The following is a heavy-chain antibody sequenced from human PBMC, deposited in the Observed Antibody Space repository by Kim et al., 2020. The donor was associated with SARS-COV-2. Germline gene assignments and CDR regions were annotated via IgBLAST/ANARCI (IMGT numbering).Heavy chain of an antibody. CDR1: GFTSSSYG. CDR2: ISYDGSNK. J-gene: IGHJ4*02. V-gene: IGHV3-30*18. D-gene: IGHD1-1*01. Sequence: GGSLRLSCAASGFTSSSYGMHWVRQAPGKGLEWVAVISYDGSNKYYADSVKGRFTISRDNSKNTLNLQMNSLRAEDTAVYYCAKLEVWYNWNDEFDYWGQGTLVTVSS. CDR3: AKLEVWYNWNDEFDY.